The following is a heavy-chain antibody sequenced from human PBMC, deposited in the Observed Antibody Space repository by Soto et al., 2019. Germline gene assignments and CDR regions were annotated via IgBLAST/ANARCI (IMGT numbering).Heavy chain of an antibody. V-gene: IGHV4-31*03. J-gene: IGHJ6*03. Sequence: SETLSLTCTVSGGSISSGGYYWSWIRQHPGKGLEWIGYIYYSGSTYYNPSLKSRVTISVDTSKNQFSLKLSSVTAADTAVYYCARGGARDLNYYMDVWGKGTTVTVSS. D-gene: IGHD3-10*01. CDR2: IYYSGST. CDR1: GGSISSGGYY. CDR3: ARGGARDLNYYMDV.